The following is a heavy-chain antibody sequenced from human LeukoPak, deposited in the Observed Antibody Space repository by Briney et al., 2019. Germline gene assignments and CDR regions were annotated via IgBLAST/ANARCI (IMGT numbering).Heavy chain of an antibody. D-gene: IGHD2-21*01. CDR1: GGSISSYY. CDR3: ARALPEPYCGGDCYYYAFDI. Sequence: PSETLSLTCTVSGGSISSYYWSWIRQPPGKGLEWIGYIYYSGSTKYNPSLKSRVTISVDTSKNQFPLKLSSVTAADTAVYYCARALPEPYCGGDCYYYAFDIWGQGTMVTVSS. J-gene: IGHJ3*02. CDR2: IYYSGST. V-gene: IGHV4-59*01.